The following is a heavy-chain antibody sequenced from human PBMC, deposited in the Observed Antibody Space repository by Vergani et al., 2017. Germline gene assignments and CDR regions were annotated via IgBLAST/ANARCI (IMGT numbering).Heavy chain of an antibody. CDR1: GGSFSSYY. CDR3: ARDAGGYSYGQFDY. CDR2: IYYSGST. V-gene: IGHV4-59*01. D-gene: IGHD5-18*01. J-gene: IGHJ4*02. Sequence: QVQLQESGPGLVKPSETLSLTCTVSGGSFSSYYWSWIRQPPGKGLEWIGYIYYSGSTNYYPSLKSRVTISVDTSTNQFSLKLSSVAAADTAVYYCARDAGGYSYGQFDYWGQGTLVTVSS.